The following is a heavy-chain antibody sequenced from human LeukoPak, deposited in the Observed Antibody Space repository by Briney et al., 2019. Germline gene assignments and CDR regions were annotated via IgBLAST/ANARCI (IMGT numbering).Heavy chain of an antibody. J-gene: IGHJ4*02. CDR1: GFTFSGYW. D-gene: IGHD3-10*01. CDR2: INGDESIT. CDR3: ARDPGDY. Sequence: PGGSLRLSCGASGFTFSGYWMHWFRQAPGTGLVWVSRINGDESITTYADSVKGRFTISRDNAKNSLYLQMNSLRDEDTAVYFCARDPGDYWGQGTLVTVSS. V-gene: IGHV3-74*01.